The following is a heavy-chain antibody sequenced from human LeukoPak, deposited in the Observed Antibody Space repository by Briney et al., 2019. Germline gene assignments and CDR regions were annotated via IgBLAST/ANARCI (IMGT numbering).Heavy chain of an antibody. CDR1: GFTFSSYG. CDR2: ISYDGSNK. J-gene: IGHJ6*02. CDR3: AKMDGYSYGPSLGDYYYYGMDV. Sequence: PGGSLRLSCAASGFTFSSYGVHWVRQAPGKGLEWVAVISYDGSNKYYADSVKGRFTSSRDNSKNTLYLQMNSLRAEDTAVYYCAKMDGYSYGPSLGDYYYYGMDVWGQGTTVTVSS. D-gene: IGHD5-18*01. V-gene: IGHV3-30*18.